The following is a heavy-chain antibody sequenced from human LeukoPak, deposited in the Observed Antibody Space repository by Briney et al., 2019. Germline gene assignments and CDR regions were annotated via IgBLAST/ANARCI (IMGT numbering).Heavy chain of an antibody. V-gene: IGHV3-30-3*01. D-gene: IGHD1-26*01. CDR1: GFTFSSYA. CDR3: AKEGWWELLEGEGYFDY. CDR2: ISYDGSNK. Sequence: PGGSLRLSCAASGFTFSSYAMHWVRQAPGKGLEWVAVISYDGSNKYYADSVKGRFTISRDNSKNTLYLQMNSLRAEDTAVYYCAKEGWWELLEGEGYFDYWGQGTLVTVSS. J-gene: IGHJ4*02.